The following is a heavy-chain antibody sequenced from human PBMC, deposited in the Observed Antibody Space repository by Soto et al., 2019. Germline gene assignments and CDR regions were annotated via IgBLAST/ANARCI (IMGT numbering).Heavy chain of an antibody. J-gene: IGHJ6*02. V-gene: IGHV1-18*01. D-gene: IGHD3-10*01. CDR2: ISAYNGNT. Sequence: ASVKVSCKASGYTFTSYGISWGRQAPGQGLEWMGWISAYNGNTNYAQKLQGRGTMTTDTSTSTAYMELRSLRSDDTAVYYCARVSGVRGVHYYYGMDVWGQGTTVTVSS. CDR1: GYTFTSYG. CDR3: ARVSGVRGVHYYYGMDV.